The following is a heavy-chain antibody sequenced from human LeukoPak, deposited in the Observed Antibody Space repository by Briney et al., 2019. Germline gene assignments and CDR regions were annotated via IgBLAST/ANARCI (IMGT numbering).Heavy chain of an antibody. V-gene: IGHV4-38-2*02. D-gene: IGHD4-17*01. CDR1: GYSISSGYY. J-gene: IGHJ4*01. CDR2: IYHSGST. CDR3: ARVLHGDHFDY. Sequence: SETLSLTCTVSGYSISSGYYWGWIRQPPGKGLEWIGSIYHSGSTNYNPSLKSRVTISVDKSKNQFSLKLSSVTAADTAVYYCARVLHGDHFDYWGQEPWSPSPQ.